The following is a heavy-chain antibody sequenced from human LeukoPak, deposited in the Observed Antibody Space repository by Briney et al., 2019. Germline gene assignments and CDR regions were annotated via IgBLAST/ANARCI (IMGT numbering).Heavy chain of an antibody. V-gene: IGHV4-38-2*02. CDR2: MYYSGST. CDR1: GYSISSGYY. J-gene: IGHJ4*02. D-gene: IGHD3-9*01. Sequence: SEALSLTCAVSGYSISSGYYWGWVPQPPGKGVEGIGTMYYSGSTFYNPSHQSRVTISVATSKKQFSLKLSSVTDADTAVYYCARDLTGYYRFDYWGQGTLVTVSS. CDR3: ARDLTGYYRFDY.